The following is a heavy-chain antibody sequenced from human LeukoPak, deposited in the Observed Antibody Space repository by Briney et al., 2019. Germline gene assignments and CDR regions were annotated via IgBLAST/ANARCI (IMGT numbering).Heavy chain of an antibody. Sequence: TSETLSRTCTVSGGSISSGDYYWSWIRQPPGKGLEWIGYIYYSGSTYYNPSLKSRVTISVDTSKNQFSLKLSSVTAADTAVYYCASGIAAAAGDYWGQGTLVTVSS. CDR3: ASGIAAAAGDY. V-gene: IGHV4-30-4*01. D-gene: IGHD6-13*01. J-gene: IGHJ4*02. CDR1: GGSISSGDYY. CDR2: IYYSGST.